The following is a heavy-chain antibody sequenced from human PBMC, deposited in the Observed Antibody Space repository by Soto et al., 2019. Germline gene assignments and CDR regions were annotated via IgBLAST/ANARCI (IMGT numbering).Heavy chain of an antibody. Sequence: EVQLLESGGGLVQPGGSLRLSCAASGFTFSSYAMSWVRQAPGTGLEWVSAISGSGGSTYYVDSVKGRFTISRDNSKNTLYLQMNSLRAEDTAVYYSAKDHSSLHGYFDLWGRGTLVTVSS. CDR1: GFTFSSYA. CDR2: ISGSGGST. V-gene: IGHV3-23*01. CDR3: AKDHSSLHGYFDL. J-gene: IGHJ2*01. D-gene: IGHD6-13*01.